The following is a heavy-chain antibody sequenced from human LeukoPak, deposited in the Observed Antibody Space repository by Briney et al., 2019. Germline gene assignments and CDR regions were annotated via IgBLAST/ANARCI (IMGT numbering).Heavy chain of an antibody. CDR3: AKVGITGTTATYGMDV. D-gene: IGHD1-7*01. CDR2: ISGSGGST. CDR1: GFTFSSYV. V-gene: IGHV3-23*01. J-gene: IGHJ6*02. Sequence: GGSLRLSCAASGFTFSSYVMSWVRQAPGKGLEWVSTISGSGGSTYYADSVKGRFTISRDNSKNTLYLQMNSLRAEDTAVYYCAKVGITGTTATYGMDVWGQGTTVTVSS.